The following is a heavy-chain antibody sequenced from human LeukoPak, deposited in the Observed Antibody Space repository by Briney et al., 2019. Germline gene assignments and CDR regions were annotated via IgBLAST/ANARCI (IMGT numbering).Heavy chain of an antibody. CDR1: GYTFTGYY. CDR3: ARDKNYYDSSGYLGGDWFDP. D-gene: IGHD3-22*01. Sequence: ASVKVSCKASGYTFTGYYMHWVRQAPGQGLEWMGWINPNSGDTNYAQKLQGRVTMTTDTSTSTAYMELRSLRSDDTAVYCCARDKNYYDSSGYLGGDWFDPWGQGTLVTVSS. CDR2: INPNSGDT. J-gene: IGHJ5*02. V-gene: IGHV1-2*02.